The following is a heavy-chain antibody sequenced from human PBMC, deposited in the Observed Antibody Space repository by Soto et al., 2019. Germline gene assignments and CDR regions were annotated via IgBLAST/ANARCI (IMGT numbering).Heavy chain of an antibody. J-gene: IGHJ4*02. CDR1: GVSLTSGNW. Sequence: SETLSLTSAVSGVSLTSGNWWTWVRQSPERGLEYIGEIFHDGTANYYPSFERRVAMSVDTSRNQFSLKLTSVTAADTAVYFCARLVYDTRLNYMYFDFWGPGTLVTVSS. CDR2: IFHDGTA. V-gene: IGHV4-4*02. CDR3: ARLVYDTRLNYMYFDF. D-gene: IGHD3-10*01.